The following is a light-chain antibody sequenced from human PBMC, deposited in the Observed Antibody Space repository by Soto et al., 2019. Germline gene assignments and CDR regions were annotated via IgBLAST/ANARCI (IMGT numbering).Light chain of an antibody. V-gene: IGKV3-15*01. CDR2: YPC. CDR3: QQYNNWPPGAT. CDR1: RTVSTN. Sequence: DIVMTQSPATLSVSPGERVTLSCRASRTVSTNLAWYQQKPGQAPRLLIYYPCTRATGIPARFSGSGADKEFTLTNSSVQSEDSAVYYCQQYNNWPPGATFGAGTKVEIK. J-gene: IGKJ3*01.